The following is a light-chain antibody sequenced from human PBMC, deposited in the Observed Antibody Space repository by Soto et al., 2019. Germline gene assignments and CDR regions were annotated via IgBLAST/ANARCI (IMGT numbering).Light chain of an antibody. Sequence: EIVMTQSPATLSLSPGERATLSCRASQSVSSNLAWYQQKHAQAPRLLIYGASTRATGIPARFSGSGSGTEFTLTISSLQSEDFAVYYCQQYSNWPRTFGQGTKVEIK. J-gene: IGKJ1*01. V-gene: IGKV3-15*01. CDR3: QQYSNWPRT. CDR2: GAS. CDR1: QSVSSN.